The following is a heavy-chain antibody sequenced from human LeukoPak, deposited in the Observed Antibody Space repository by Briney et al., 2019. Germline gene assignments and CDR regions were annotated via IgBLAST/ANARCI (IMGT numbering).Heavy chain of an antibody. CDR1: GFTFSSYA. CDR2: ISYDGSNK. CDR3: ARVGSQWLGFDY. Sequence: PGRSLRLSCAASGFTFSSYAMHWVRQAPGKGLEWVAVISYDGSNKYYADSVKGRFTISRDNSKNTLYLQMNSLRAEDTAVYYCARVGSQWLGFDYWGQGTLVTVSS. V-gene: IGHV3-30-3*01. J-gene: IGHJ4*02. D-gene: IGHD6-19*01.